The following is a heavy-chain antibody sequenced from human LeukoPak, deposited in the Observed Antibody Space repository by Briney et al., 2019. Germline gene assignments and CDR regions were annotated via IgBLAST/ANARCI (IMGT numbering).Heavy chain of an antibody. J-gene: IGHJ4*02. CDR1: GFTVSSNY. CDR2: IYSGGST. Sequence: AGSLRLSCAAYGFTVSSNYMSWVRQAPGKGLEWVSVIYSGGSTYYANSVQGRFTISRDKSKNPLYLQINSLRAEDTAVYYCARVESDNDYGGNWGPFDYWGQGTLVTVSS. CDR3: ARVESDNDYGGNWGPFDY. V-gene: IGHV3-53*01. D-gene: IGHD4-23*01.